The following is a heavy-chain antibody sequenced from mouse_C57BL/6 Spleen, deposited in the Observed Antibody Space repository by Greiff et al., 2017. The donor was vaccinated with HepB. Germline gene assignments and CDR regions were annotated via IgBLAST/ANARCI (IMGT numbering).Heavy chain of an antibody. CDR3: ARSGTTVVADWYFDV. CDR2: IDPSDSET. J-gene: IGHJ1*03. CDR1: GYTFTSYW. V-gene: IGHV1-52*01. D-gene: IGHD1-1*01. Sequence: VQLQQPGAELVRPGSSVKLSCKASGYTFTSYWMHWVKQRPIQGLEWIGNIDPSDSETHYNQKFKDKATLTVDKSSSTAYMQLSSLTSEDSAVYYCARSGTTVVADWYFDVWGTGTTVTVSS.